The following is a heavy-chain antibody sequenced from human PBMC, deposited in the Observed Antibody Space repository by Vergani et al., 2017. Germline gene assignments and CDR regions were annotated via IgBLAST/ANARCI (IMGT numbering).Heavy chain of an antibody. D-gene: IGHD6-13*01. Sequence: QVQLVQSGAEVKKPGASVKVSCKASGYTFTGYDINWVRQATGQGLEWMGWMNPNSGNTGYAQKFQGRVTITRNTSISTAYMELSSLRSEDTAVYYCARAGYSSSWYAYYYGMDVWGQGTTVTVSS. J-gene: IGHJ6*02. CDR2: MNPNSGNT. V-gene: IGHV1-8*03. CDR1: GYTFTGYD. CDR3: ARAGYSSSWYAYYYGMDV.